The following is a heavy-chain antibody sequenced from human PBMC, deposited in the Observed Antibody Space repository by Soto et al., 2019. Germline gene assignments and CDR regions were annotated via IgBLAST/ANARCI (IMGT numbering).Heavy chain of an antibody. Sequence: EVQLVETGGGLIQPGGSLRLSCAASGFIVSSNYMTWVRQAPGKGLEWVSVMYSNGYTYYADSVKGRFTLSRDRSKNTLYLQMDSLRAEDTAVYYCARESGSPVTHYYYYGMDVWGQGTTVKVSS. J-gene: IGHJ6*02. CDR1: GFIVSSNY. V-gene: IGHV3-53*02. D-gene: IGHD4-17*01. CDR2: MYSNGYT. CDR3: ARESGSPVTHYYYYGMDV.